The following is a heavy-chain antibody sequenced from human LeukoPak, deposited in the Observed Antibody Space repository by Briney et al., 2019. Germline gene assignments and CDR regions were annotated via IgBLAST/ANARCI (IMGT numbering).Heavy chain of an antibody. Sequence: SETLSLTCTVSGGSISSYYWSWIRQPPGKGLEWIGYIYYSGSTYSNPSLKSRVTISVDTSNNHFSLKLSSVTAADTAVYYCARSPELRSWFDPWGQGTLVTVSS. J-gene: IGHJ5*02. CDR2: IYYSGST. D-gene: IGHD1-7*01. CDR1: GGSISSYY. CDR3: ARSPELRSWFDP. V-gene: IGHV4-59*08.